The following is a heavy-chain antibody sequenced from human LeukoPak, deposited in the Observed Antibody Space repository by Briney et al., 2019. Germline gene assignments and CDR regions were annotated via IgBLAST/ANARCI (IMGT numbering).Heavy chain of an antibody. D-gene: IGHD5-18*01. V-gene: IGHV3-49*04. J-gene: IGHJ4*02. Sequence: QTGGSLRLSCTASGFTFGDYAMSWVRQAPGKGLEWVSFIRSKACGGTTEYAASVKGRFTISRDDSKSIAYLQMNSLKTEDTAVYYCTRDIEDTAMVWGAFHYWGQGTLVTVSS. CDR2: IRSKACGGTT. CDR1: GFTFGDYA. CDR3: TRDIEDTAMVWGAFHY.